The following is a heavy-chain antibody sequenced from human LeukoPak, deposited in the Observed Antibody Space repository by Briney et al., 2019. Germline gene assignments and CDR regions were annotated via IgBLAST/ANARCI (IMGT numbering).Heavy chain of an antibody. V-gene: IGHV1-2*06. D-gene: IGHD4-17*01. CDR3: ARDESAVTP. CDR2: INPNSGGT. J-gene: IGHJ3*01. Sequence: ASVTVSCKASGYTFTDYYMHWVRQAPGQGLEWMGRINPNSGGTNYAQKFQGRVTMTRDTSNSTAYMELSRLRSDDTAVYYCARDESAVTPWGQGTTVTVSS. CDR1: GYTFTDYY.